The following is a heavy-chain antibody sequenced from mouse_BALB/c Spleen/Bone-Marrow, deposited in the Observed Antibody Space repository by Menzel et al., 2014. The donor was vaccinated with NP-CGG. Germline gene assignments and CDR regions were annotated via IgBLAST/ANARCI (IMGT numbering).Heavy chain of an antibody. D-gene: IGHD1-1*01. V-gene: IGHV1-7*01. CDR1: GYTFTNYW. Sequence: QVQLKDSRAELAKPGASVKMSCKASGYTFTNYWMHWVKQRPGQGLEWIGYINPSTGYTEYNQKFKDKATLTADKSSSTAYMQLSSLTSEDSAVYYCARIYYYGRDYWGQGTTLTVPS. J-gene: IGHJ2*01. CDR2: INPSTGYT. CDR3: ARIYYYGRDY.